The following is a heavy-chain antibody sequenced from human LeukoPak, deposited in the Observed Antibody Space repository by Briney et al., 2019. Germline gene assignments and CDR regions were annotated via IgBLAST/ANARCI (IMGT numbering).Heavy chain of an antibody. V-gene: IGHV4-59*01. CDR1: GGSISSYY. CDR2: IYYSGST. J-gene: IGHJ4*02. D-gene: IGHD6-19*01. Sequence: PSETLSLTCTVSGGSISSYYWSWIRQPPGKGLEWIGYIYYSGSTNYNPSLKSRVTISVDTSKNQFSLKLSSVTAADTAVYYCARGVDIAVAGYDYWGQGTLVTVSS. CDR3: ARGVDIAVAGYDY.